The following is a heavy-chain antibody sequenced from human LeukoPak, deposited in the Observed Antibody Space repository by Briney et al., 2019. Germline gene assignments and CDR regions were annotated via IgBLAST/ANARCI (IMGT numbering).Heavy chain of an antibody. CDR2: IKQDGSQR. J-gene: IGHJ4*02. D-gene: IGHD6-6*01. CDR3: GRRGSSSSRRSPIDY. V-gene: IGHV3-7*01. Sequence: PGGSLRLSCTASGFTFSDYLMTWVRQAPGKGPEWVANIKQDGSQRYYVDSVRGPFTISRDNAKNSLFLQMNGMRAEDTAVYYCGRRGSSSSRRSPIDYWGQGTLVTVSS. CDR1: GFTFSDYL.